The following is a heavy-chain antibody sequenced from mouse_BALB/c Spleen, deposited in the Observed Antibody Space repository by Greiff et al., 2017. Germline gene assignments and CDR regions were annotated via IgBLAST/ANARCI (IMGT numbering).Heavy chain of an antibody. CDR2: ISSGSSTI. J-gene: IGHJ4*01. D-gene: IGHD1-2*01. CDR3: ARRLRDYYAMDY. CDR1: GFTFSSFG. V-gene: IGHV5-17*02. Sequence: DVMLVESGGGLVQPGGSRKLSCAASGFTFSSFGMHWVRQAPEKGLEWVAYISSGSSTIYYADTVKGRFTISRDNPKNTLFLQMTSLRSEDTAMYYCARRLRDYYAMDYWGQGTSVTVSS.